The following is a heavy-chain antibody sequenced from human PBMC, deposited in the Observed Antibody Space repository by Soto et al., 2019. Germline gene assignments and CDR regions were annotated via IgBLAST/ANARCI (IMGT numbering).Heavy chain of an antibody. CDR3: ARDVRLLVRDLPWYFDL. Sequence: LSLTCTVSGAYFSSRSYYWSWIRQPPGKGLEWIGYIHDSESTTYNPSLKSRVTISVDTSKNQFSLKLSSVTAADTAVYYCARDVRLLVRDLPWYFDLWGRGTLVTVSS. V-gene: IGHV4-61*01. D-gene: IGHD3-10*01. CDR1: GAYFSSRSYY. CDR2: IHDSEST. J-gene: IGHJ2*01.